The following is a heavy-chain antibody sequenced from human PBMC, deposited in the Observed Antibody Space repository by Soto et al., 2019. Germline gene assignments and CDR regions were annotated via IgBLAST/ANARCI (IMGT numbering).Heavy chain of an antibody. CDR1: GFTFSSYG. CDR2: IWYDGSNK. D-gene: IGHD5-12*01. CDR3: ARDPGVATIFNMDV. V-gene: IGHV3-33*01. Sequence: GGSLRLSCAASGFTFSSYGMHWVRQAPGKGLEWVAVIWYDGSNKYYADSVKGRFTISRDNSKNTLYLQMNXLRAEDXXXXYCARDPGVATIFNMDVWGKGTTVPV. J-gene: IGHJ6*03.